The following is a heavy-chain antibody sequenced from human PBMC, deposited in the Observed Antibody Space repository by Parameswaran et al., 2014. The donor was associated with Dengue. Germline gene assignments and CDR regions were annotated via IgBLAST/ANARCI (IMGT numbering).Heavy chain of an antibody. D-gene: IGHD3-10*01. Sequence: MPGKGLEWMGIIYPGDSETRYSPSFQGQVTISADKSLSTAYLQWNSLKASDTAMYYCARPTYYASGSYYPYAMDVWGQGTTVTVSS. J-gene: IGHJ6*02. CDR2: IYPGDSET. V-gene: IGHV5-51*01. CDR3: ARPTYYASGSYYPYAMDV.